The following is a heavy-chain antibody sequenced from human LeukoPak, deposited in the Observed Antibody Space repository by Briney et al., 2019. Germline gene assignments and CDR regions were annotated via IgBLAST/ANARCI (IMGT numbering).Heavy chain of an antibody. D-gene: IGHD3-3*01. CDR2: INPNSGAT. CDR3: ARDYDYTGRSASDI. CDR1: GYTFTGYY. Sequence: ASVTVSCTASGYTFTGYYMHWVRQAPGQGLEWMGRINPNSGATNYAQNFQGRVTMTRDMSITTAYMELSRLTFDDTAVYYCARDYDYTGRSASDIWGQGTMVTVSS. V-gene: IGHV1-2*06. J-gene: IGHJ3*02.